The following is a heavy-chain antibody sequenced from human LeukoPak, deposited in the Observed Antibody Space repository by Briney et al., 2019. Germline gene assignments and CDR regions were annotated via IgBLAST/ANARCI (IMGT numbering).Heavy chain of an antibody. CDR2: IFHSGST. CDR1: GGSFNTYY. D-gene: IGHD1-26*01. J-gene: IGHJ4*02. Sequence: KSSETLSLTCTVSGGSFNTYYWSWIRQPPGKGLEWIGYIFHSGSTAYNPSLKSRVTMLVDTYTNQFSLELTSVTAADTAVYYCAGHRYRATYYEVFWGQGTPATVSS. CDR3: AGHRYRATYYEVF. V-gene: IGHV4-59*08.